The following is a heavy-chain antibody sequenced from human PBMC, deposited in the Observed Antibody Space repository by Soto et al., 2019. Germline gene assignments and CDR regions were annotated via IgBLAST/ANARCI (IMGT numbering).Heavy chain of an antibody. V-gene: IGHV4-39*01. CDR3: ASVKRGYSSSWSRPHYYYMDV. J-gene: IGHJ6*03. CDR1: GGSISSSSYY. Sequence: SETLSLTCTVSGGSISSSSYYWGWIRQPPGKGLEWIGSIYYSGSTYYNPSLKSRVTISVDTSKNQFSLKLSSVTAADTAVYYCASVKRGYSSSWSRPHYYYMDVWGKGTTVTVSS. CDR2: IYYSGST. D-gene: IGHD6-13*01.